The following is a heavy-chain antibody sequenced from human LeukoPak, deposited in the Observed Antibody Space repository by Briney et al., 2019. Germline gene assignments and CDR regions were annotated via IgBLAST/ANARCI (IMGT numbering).Heavy chain of an antibody. D-gene: IGHD3-10*01. CDR2: IYYSGST. CDR3: ARSSTNYYYPLIDY. V-gene: IGHV4-59*08. Sequence: PSETLSLTCTVSGGSISSNYWSWIRQPPGKGLEWIGYIYYSGSTNYNPSLKSRVTISVDTSKNQFSLKLSSVTAADTAVYYCARSSTNYYYPLIDYWGQGTLVTVSS. CDR1: GGSISSNY. J-gene: IGHJ4*02.